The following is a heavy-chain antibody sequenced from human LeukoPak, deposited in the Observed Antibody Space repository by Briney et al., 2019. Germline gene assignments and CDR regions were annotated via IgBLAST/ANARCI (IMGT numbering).Heavy chain of an antibody. CDR2: IIPIFGTA. CDR3: AIGRYFDWSRPYYFDY. D-gene: IGHD3-9*01. Sequence: GASVKVSCKASGGTFSSYAISWVRQAPGQGLEWMGGIIPIFGTANYAQKFQGRVTITADESTSTAYMELSSLRSEDTAVYYCAIGRYFDWSRPYYFDYWGQGTLVTVSS. J-gene: IGHJ4*02. CDR1: GGTFSSYA. V-gene: IGHV1-69*13.